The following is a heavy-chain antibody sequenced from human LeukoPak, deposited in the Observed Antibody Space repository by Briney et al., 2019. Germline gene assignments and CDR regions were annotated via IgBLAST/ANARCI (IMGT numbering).Heavy chain of an antibody. CDR3: ARGYDSSGYYYTGNNWFDP. CDR1: GYSFSSYG. J-gene: IGHJ5*02. D-gene: IGHD3-22*01. CDR2: ISAYNGNT. V-gene: IGHV1-18*01. Sequence: ASVKVSCKASGYSFSSYGISWVRQAPGQGLEWMGWISAYNGNTNYAQNLQGRVSMTTDTSTSTAYMELSSLTSDDTAVYYCARGYDSSGYYYTGNNWFDPWGQGTLVTVSS.